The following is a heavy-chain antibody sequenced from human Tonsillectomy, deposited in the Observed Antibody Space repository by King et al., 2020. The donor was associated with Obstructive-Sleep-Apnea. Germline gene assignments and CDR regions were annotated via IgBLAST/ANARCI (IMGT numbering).Heavy chain of an antibody. CDR1: GFTFSNYG. J-gene: IGHJ4*02. Sequence: QLVQSGGGVVQPGRSLRLSCAASGFTFSNYGMHWVRQAPGKGLEWVAVISYDGSNKYYADSVKGRFTISRDNSKNTLYLQMNSLRAEDTAVYYCEKDIALFGSWNVLENCGQGTLVTVSS. CDR2: ISYDGSNK. CDR3: EKDIALFGSWNVLEN. V-gene: IGHV3-30*18. D-gene: IGHD3-10*01.